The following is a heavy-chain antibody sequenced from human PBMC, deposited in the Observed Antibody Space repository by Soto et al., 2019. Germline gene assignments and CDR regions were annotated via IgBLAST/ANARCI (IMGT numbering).Heavy chain of an antibody. V-gene: IGHV3-30*18. Sequence: ESVGGVVQPGRSLRLSCAASGFTFSSYGMHWVRQAPGTGLEWVAVISYDGSNKYYADSVKGRFTISRDNSKNTLYLQMNSLRAEDTAVYYCAKEIAVAGPYYYYYGMDVWGQGTTVTVSS. CDR2: ISYDGSNK. D-gene: IGHD6-19*01. CDR1: GFTFSSYG. J-gene: IGHJ6*02. CDR3: AKEIAVAGPYYYYYGMDV.